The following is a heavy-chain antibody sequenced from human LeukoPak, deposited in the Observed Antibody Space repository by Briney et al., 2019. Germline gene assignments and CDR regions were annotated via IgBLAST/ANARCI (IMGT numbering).Heavy chain of an antibody. V-gene: IGHV4-34*01. Sequence: SETQSLTCAVYGGSFSGYYWSWIRQPPGKGLEWIGEINHSGSTNYNPSLKSRVTISVDTSKNQFSLKLSSVTAADTAVYYCARGSPITGTTDYWGQGTLVTVSS. J-gene: IGHJ4*02. D-gene: IGHD1-7*01. CDR3: ARGSPITGTTDY. CDR2: INHSGST. CDR1: GGSFSGYY.